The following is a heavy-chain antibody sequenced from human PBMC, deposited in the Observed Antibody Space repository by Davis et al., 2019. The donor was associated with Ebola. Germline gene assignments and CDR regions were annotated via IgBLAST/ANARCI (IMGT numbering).Heavy chain of an antibody. J-gene: IGHJ4*02. CDR2: TRSKANNYAT. Sequence: PGGSLRLSCAASGFTFSGSAMHWVRQASGKGLEWVGRTRSKANNYATGYAASVIGRFTISRDDSKNTAYLQMNNLKIEDTAVYYCTRHSSQGFQVSEPFDYWGQGTLVTVSS. CDR1: GFTFSGSA. V-gene: IGHV3-73*01. CDR3: TRHSSQGFQVSEPFDY. D-gene: IGHD1-26*01.